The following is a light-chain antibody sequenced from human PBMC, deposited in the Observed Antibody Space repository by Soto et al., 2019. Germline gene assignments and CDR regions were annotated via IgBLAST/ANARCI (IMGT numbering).Light chain of an antibody. CDR2: GNN. Sequence: QSVLTQPPSVSGAPGQRVTISCTGSSSNIGAGYDVHWYQQLPGTAPKLLIYGNNNRPSGVPDRFSGSKSGTSASLAVTGLQAEDEANYYCHSYAPGLSVLYVFGTGTKLTVL. J-gene: IGLJ1*01. CDR3: HSYAPGLSVLYV. CDR1: SSNIGAGYD. V-gene: IGLV1-40*01.